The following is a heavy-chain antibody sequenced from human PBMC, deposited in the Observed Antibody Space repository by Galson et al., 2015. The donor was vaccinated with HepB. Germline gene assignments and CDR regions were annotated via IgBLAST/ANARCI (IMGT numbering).Heavy chain of an antibody. J-gene: IGHJ3*02. V-gene: IGHV3-7*01. D-gene: IGHD2/OR15-2a*01. CDR1: GFTFTSHW. CDR2: INQDGSAK. CDR3: ARDPLSEGNDAFDI. Sequence: SLRLSCAASGFTFTSHWMTWVRQAPGKGLEWVANINQDGSAKYYVDSVKGRFTISRDNAKYSLYLEMNSLRAEDTAVYYCARDPLSEGNDAFDIWGQGTMVTVPS.